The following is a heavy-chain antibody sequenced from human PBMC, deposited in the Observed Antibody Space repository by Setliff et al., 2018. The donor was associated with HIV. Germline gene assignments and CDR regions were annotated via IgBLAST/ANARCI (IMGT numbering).Heavy chain of an antibody. CDR3: ARQSDFWSGYYDGAFDI. V-gene: IGHV4-31*03. CDR1: GGSISSGGYY. D-gene: IGHD3-3*01. J-gene: IGHJ3*02. Sequence: LSLTCTVTGGSISSGGYYWSWIRQHPGKGLEWIGYIYYSGTTYYNPSLKSRVSISVDTSKNQFSLKLSSVTAADTAVYYCARQSDFWSGYYDGAFDIWGQGTMVTVSS. CDR2: IYYSGTT.